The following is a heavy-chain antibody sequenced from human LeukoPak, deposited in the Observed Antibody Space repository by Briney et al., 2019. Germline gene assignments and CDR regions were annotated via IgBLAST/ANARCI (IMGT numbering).Heavy chain of an antibody. D-gene: IGHD2-8*01. CDR1: GFTFSSYG. V-gene: IGHV3-30*02. J-gene: IGHJ6*03. CDR2: IQYDGSNE. CDR3: AKDRCSNGIGCYYYYMDV. Sequence: GGSLRLSCAASGFTFSSYGMHWVRQAPGKGLEWVAYIQYDGSNEQFADSVKGRFSISRDSSKNILYLQVNSLRAEDTAVYYCAKDRCSNGIGCYYYYMDVWGKGTTVTISS.